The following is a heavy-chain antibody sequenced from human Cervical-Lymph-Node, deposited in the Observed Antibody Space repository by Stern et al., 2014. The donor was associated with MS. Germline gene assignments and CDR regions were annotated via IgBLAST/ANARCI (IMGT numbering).Heavy chain of an antibody. CDR2: IHHSENT. Sequence: QVQLVESGPGLVKPSGTLSLTCAVSGDSISNDRWWSWVRQPPGKGLEWIGEIHHSENTNYNPSLKSRLTFSIDKSNNSFSMRLRSVTAADTAVYYCARVSISGYDFFDPWGQGTLVSVSS. V-gene: IGHV4-4*02. CDR1: GDSISNDRW. CDR3: ARVSISGYDFFDP. D-gene: IGHD5-12*01. J-gene: IGHJ5*02.